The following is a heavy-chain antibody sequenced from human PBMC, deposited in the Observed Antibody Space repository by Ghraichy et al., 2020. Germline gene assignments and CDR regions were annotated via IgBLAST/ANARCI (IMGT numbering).Heavy chain of an antibody. Sequence: SQTLSLTRTVSGDSSSSYYWIWIRQPPGKGLEWIGNIYDSGNTNYNSSLKGRVTISMDMSKNQFSLKLNSVTTADTAVYYCARGGYSVLWAWGQGTLVTVSS. CDR3: ARGGYSVLWA. J-gene: IGHJ5*02. V-gene: IGHV4-59*01. CDR2: IYDSGNT. D-gene: IGHD5/OR15-5a*01. CDR1: GDSSSSYY.